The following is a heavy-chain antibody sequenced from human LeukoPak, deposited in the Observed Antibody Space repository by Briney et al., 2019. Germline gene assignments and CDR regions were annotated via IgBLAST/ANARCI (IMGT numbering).Heavy chain of an antibody. D-gene: IGHD2-15*01. V-gene: IGHV4-59*08. Sequence: PSETLSLTCTVSGGSISSYYWSWIRQPPGKGLEWIGYIYYSGSTNYNPSLKSRVTISIDTSRNQFSLTVYSVTAADTAMYYCARHPRSCSGGGTCYSWFDASGQGTLVTVSS. CDR2: IYYSGST. CDR3: ARHPRSCSGGGTCYSWFDA. CDR1: GGSISSYY. J-gene: IGHJ5*02.